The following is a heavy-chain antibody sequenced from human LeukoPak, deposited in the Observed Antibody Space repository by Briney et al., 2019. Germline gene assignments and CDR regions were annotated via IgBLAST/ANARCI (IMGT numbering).Heavy chain of an antibody. V-gene: IGHV1-69*06. CDR3: ARMSATVTTSWFDP. CDR2: IIPIFGTA. J-gene: IGHJ5*02. CDR1: GGTFSSYA. Sequence: SVKVSCKASGGTFSSYAISWVRQAPGQGLEWMGGIIPIFGTANYAQKFQGRVTITADKSTNTAYMELSSLRSEDTAVYYCARMSATVTTSWFDPWGQGTLVTVSS. D-gene: IGHD4-11*01.